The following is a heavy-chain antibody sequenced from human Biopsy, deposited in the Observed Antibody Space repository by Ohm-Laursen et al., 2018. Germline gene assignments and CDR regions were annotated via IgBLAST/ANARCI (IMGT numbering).Heavy chain of an antibody. CDR3: ARTIMVGGVILNYFDY. V-gene: IGHV3-53*01. Sequence: SLRLSCTASGVTLSGYKMNWVRQAPGKGLDWVSIIFAGGGRTYYADSVKGRFTISRDISENTVSLQMNSLRAEDTAVHYCARTIMVGGVILNYFDYWGQGTLVTVSS. CDR2: IFAGGGRT. J-gene: IGHJ4*02. CDR1: GVTLSGYK. D-gene: IGHD3-10*01.